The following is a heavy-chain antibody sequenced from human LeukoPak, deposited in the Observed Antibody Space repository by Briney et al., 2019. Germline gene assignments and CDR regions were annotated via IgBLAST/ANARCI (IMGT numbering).Heavy chain of an antibody. CDR3: AKGSCGADVCFYFYYMHV. CDR1: GFTFSTSD. Sequence: GGSLRLSCAASGFTFSTSDMTWVRQAPGKGLEWAASSRVDNGGAYYGDSVKGRFTISRDNSQNTLDLQMNGLRAEDTAIYYCAKGSCGADVCFYFYYMHVWGKGTTVTVSS. D-gene: IGHD2-21*02. J-gene: IGHJ6*03. CDR2: SRVDNGGA. V-gene: IGHV3-23*01.